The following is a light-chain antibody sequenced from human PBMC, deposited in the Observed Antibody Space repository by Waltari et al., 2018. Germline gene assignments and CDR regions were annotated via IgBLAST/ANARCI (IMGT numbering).Light chain of an antibody. CDR1: SSDVGRYKY. J-gene: IGLJ1*01. CDR3: SSYTSSKTYV. Sequence: QSALTQPASVSGSPGQSITISCTGTSSDVGRYKYVSWYQQNPGKAPKLIIHDVSDRPLGVSNRFSGSKFGKTASLTISGLQAEDEADYYCSSYTSSKTYVFGTGTKVTVL. CDR2: DVS. V-gene: IGLV2-14*03.